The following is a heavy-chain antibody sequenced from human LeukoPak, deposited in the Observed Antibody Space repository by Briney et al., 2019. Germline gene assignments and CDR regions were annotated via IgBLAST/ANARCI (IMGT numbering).Heavy chain of an antibody. D-gene: IGHD5-18*01. CDR1: GFTFSSHS. Sequence: GGSLRLSCAASGFTFSSHSMNWVRQAPGKGLEWVASIASSSSHIYYADSVKGRFTISRDNGKNSLYLQMNSLRAEETAVYYCARGSSADTTMGDYWGLGTLVTVSS. CDR3: ARGSSADTTMGDY. J-gene: IGHJ4*02. V-gene: IGHV3-21*01. CDR2: IASSSSHI.